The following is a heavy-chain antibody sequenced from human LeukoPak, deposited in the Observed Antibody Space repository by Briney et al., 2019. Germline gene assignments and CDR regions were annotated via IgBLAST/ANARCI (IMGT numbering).Heavy chain of an antibody. CDR2: INWNGGST. D-gene: IGHD2-2*02. V-gene: IGHV3-20*04. Sequence: PGGSLRLSCAASAFTFDDYGMSWVRQAPGKGLEWVSGINWNGGSTGYADSVKGRFTISRDNAKNSLYLQMNSLRAEDTALYYCARRDIVVVPASILGAFDIWGQGTMVPVSS. CDR3: ARRDIVVVPASILGAFDI. CDR1: AFTFDDYG. J-gene: IGHJ3*02.